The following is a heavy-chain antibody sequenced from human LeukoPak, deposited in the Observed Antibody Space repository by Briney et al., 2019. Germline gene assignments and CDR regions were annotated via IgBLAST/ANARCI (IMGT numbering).Heavy chain of an antibody. Sequence: GGSLRLSCAASGFTFSRYSMNWVRQAPGKGLEWVSSISISSSYIYYADSVKGRFTMSRDNAKNSLYLQVNSLRAEDTAVYYCARDSGWHRFDPWGQGTLVTVSS. CDR2: ISISSSYI. J-gene: IGHJ5*02. CDR1: GFTFSRYS. D-gene: IGHD3-10*01. V-gene: IGHV3-21*01. CDR3: ARDSGWHRFDP.